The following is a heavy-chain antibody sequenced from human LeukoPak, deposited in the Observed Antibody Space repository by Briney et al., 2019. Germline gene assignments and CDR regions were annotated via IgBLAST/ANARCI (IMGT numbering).Heavy chain of an antibody. CDR3: ARGSKITMIVARRPRAFDI. Sequence: GGSLRLSCAASGFTFSSYSMNWVRQAPGKGLEWVSSISSSSYIYYADSVKGRFTISRDNAKNSLYLQMNSLRAEDTAVYYCARGSKITMIVARRPRAFDIWGQGTMVTVSS. V-gene: IGHV3-21*01. J-gene: IGHJ3*02. CDR1: GFTFSSYS. CDR2: ISSSSYI. D-gene: IGHD3-22*01.